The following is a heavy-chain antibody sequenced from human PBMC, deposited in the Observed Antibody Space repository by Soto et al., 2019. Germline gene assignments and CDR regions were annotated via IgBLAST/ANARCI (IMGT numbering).Heavy chain of an antibody. Sequence: GESLKISCAASGFTFDDYGMSWVRQAPGKGLEWVSGINWNGGSTGYADSVKGRFTISRDNAKNSLYLQMNSLRAEDTALYHCARVSDTAMERDYYYYMDVWGKGTTVTVSS. CDR3: ARVSDTAMERDYYYYMDV. CDR2: INWNGGST. J-gene: IGHJ6*03. CDR1: GFTFDDYG. V-gene: IGHV3-20*01. D-gene: IGHD5-18*01.